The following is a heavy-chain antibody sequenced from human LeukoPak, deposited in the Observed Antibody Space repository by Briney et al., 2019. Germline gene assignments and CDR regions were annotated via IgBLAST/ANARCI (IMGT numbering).Heavy chain of an antibody. Sequence: GESLKISCKSSGYSFPSYWIGWVRQMPGKGLEWMGIIYPGDSDTRYSPSFQGQVTISVDKPISTAYLQWSSLKASDTAMYYCAYSSGYYVGMFDFWGRGTLVSVSS. CDR1: GYSFPSYW. CDR3: AYSSGYYVGMFDF. CDR2: IYPGDSDT. D-gene: IGHD6-19*01. V-gene: IGHV5-51*04. J-gene: IGHJ4*02.